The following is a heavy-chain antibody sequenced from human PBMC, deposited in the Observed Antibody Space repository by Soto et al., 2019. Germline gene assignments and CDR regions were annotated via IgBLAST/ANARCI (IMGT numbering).Heavy chain of an antibody. CDR2: ISTYNGNT. CDR1: GYSFTTSG. J-gene: IGHJ4*02. V-gene: IGHV1-18*01. CDR3: ARRIYGDYDY. D-gene: IGHD4-17*01. Sequence: QAQLVQSGAEVKEPGASVKVSCKASGYSFTTSGITWVRPAPGQGLEWMGWISTYNGNTNYARKLQDRVTLTTDTSTSTAYMALRSLRYDDTAVYYCARRIYGDYDYWGQGTLVTVSS.